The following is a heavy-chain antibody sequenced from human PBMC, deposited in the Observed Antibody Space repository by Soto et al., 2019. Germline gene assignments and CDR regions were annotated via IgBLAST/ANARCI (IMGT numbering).Heavy chain of an antibody. CDR2: IYYSGST. D-gene: IGHD3-10*01. CDR1: GGSISSSSYY. V-gene: IGHV4-39*01. Sequence: PSETLSLTCTVSGGSISSSSYYWGWIRQPPGKGLEWIGSIYYSGSTYYNPSLKSRVTISVDTSKNQFSLKLSSVTAADTAVYFCARHLVYDPLEIWGQGTMVTVAS. J-gene: IGHJ3*02. CDR3: ARHLVYDPLEI.